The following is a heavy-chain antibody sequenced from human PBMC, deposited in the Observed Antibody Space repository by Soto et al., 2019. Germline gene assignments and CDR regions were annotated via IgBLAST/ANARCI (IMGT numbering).Heavy chain of an antibody. CDR2: ISIIGTI. CDR1: GFTFSSYS. V-gene: IGHV3-48*01. CDR3: ARDRITAADYYYGMDV. D-gene: IGHD6-13*01. J-gene: IGHJ6*02. Sequence: GGSLRLSCAASGFTFSSYSMNWVRQAPGKGLEWVSYISIIGTIYYADSVKGRFTISRDNAKNSLYLQMNSLRAEDTAVYFCARDRITAADYYYGMDVWGQGTTVTVSS.